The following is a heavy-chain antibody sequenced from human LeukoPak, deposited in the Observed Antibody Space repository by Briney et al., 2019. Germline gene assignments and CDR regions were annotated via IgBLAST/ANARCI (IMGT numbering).Heavy chain of an antibody. CDR2: INKSGST. CDR1: RWSFTDYY. J-gene: IGHJ4*02. Sequence: PSETLTLTCAVSRWSFTDYYWSWIRQSPGRGLEWIGEINKSGSTDYNPSLKSRVIISMESFKTQFSLNLSSVTCADTAVYYCMGSYDCGGYHPFYWGQGTPVTVSS. D-gene: IGHD3-22*01. CDR3: MGSYDCGGYHPFY. V-gene: IGHV4-34*01.